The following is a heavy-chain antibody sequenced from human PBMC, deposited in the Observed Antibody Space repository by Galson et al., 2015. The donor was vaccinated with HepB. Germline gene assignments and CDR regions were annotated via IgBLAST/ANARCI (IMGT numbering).Heavy chain of an antibody. CDR1: GFTFRNYA. V-gene: IGHV3-23*01. Sequence: SLRLSCAASGFTFRNYAMSWVRQAPGKGLEWVSIISVSGGRIDYADSVRGRFTISRDNSKNTLYVQMTSLRAEDTAVYYCAKDQDYCKGEEGYNYYGMDVWGQGTTVTVSS. CDR2: ISVSGGRI. J-gene: IGHJ6*02. D-gene: IGHD4-11*01. CDR3: AKDQDYCKGEEGYNYYGMDV.